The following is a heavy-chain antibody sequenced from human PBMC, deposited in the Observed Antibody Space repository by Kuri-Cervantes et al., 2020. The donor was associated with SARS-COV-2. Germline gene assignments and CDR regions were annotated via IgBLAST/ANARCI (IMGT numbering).Heavy chain of an antibody. D-gene: IGHD2-21*01. CDR1: GGSISSGSYY. V-gene: IGHV4-61*02. CDR3: ARGSAAFGGGGLVLSWFDP. Sequence: SETLSLTCTVSGGSISSGSYYWSWIRQPAGKGLEWIGRIYTSGSTNYNPSLKSRVAISVDTSKNQFSLSLSSVTAADTAVYYCARGSAAFGGGGLVLSWFDPCGQGNLVTVSS. J-gene: IGHJ5*02. CDR2: IYTSGST.